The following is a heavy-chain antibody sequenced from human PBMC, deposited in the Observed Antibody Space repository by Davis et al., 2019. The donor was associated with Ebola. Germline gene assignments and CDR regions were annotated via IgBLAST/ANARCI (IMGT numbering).Heavy chain of an antibody. CDR1: GFTFSSYA. CDR3: AKPYDFWSGYYTFFDD. D-gene: IGHD3-3*01. Sequence: GESLKISCAASGFTFSSYAMSWVRQAPGKGLEWVSAISGSGGSTYYADSVKGRFTISRDNSKNTLYLQMNSLRAEDTAVYYCAKPYDFWSGYYTFFDDWGQGTLVTVSS. J-gene: IGHJ4*02. V-gene: IGHV3-23*01. CDR2: ISGSGGST.